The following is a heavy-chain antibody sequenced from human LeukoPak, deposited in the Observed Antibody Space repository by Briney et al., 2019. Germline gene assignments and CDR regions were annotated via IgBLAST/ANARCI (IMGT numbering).Heavy chain of an antibody. V-gene: IGHV4-59*01. CDR2: IYYSGST. CDR1: GGSISSYY. Sequence: SETLSLTCTVSGGSISSYYWSWIRQPPGKGLEWIGYIYYSGSTNYNPSLKSRVTISVDTSKNQFSLKLSSVTAADTAVYYCAREISSWPENWFDPWGQGTLVTVSS. D-gene: IGHD2/OR15-2a*01. J-gene: IGHJ5*02. CDR3: AREISSWPENWFDP.